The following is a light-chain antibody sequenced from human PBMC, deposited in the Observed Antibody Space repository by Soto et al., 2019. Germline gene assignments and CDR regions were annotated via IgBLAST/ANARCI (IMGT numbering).Light chain of an antibody. Sequence: QSVLTQPPSVSGAQGHRVTISCTGSSSNIGAVFDVHWYQQVPGTAPKLLIYENTKRPSGVPDRFSGSKSGTSASLAITGLQAEDEADYYCQSYDSGLSGWLFGGGTQLTVL. CDR1: SSNIGAVFD. CDR2: ENT. V-gene: IGLV1-40*01. CDR3: QSYDSGLSGWL. J-gene: IGLJ2*01.